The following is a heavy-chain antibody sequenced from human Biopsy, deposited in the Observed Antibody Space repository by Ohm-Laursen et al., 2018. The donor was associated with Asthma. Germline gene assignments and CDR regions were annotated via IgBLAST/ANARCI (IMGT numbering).Heavy chain of an antibody. V-gene: IGHV4-31*02. CDR3: ARAQDYYDSRGYYRSFDY. CDR1: YGSITSGGYY. Sequence: TLSLTWTVPYGSITSGGYYWTWIRQHPGKGLGWIGFIYYSGSTYYNPSLKSRVSISIDTSKNQFSLKLSSVTAADTAVYYCARAQDYYDSRGYYRSFDYWGQGTLVTVSS. CDR2: IYYSGST. D-gene: IGHD3-22*01. J-gene: IGHJ4*02.